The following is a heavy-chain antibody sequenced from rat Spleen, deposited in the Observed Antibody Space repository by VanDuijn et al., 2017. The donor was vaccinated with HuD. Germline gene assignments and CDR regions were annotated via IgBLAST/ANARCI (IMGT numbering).Heavy chain of an antibody. D-gene: IGHD1-12*02. V-gene: IGHV2-47*01. CDR3: GRGGGGPRGIYYYDGSYYYVDY. CDR1: GLSLTSNS. J-gene: IGHJ2*01. CDR2: IWSNGGT. Sequence: QVQLKESGPGLVQPSQTLSLTCTVSGLSLTSNSVSWIRQPPGKGLEWMGVIWSNGGTDYNSAIKSRLSISRDTSKSQVILKMISLQTEDTAMYFCGRGGGGPRGIYYYDGSYYYVDYWGQGVMVTVSS.